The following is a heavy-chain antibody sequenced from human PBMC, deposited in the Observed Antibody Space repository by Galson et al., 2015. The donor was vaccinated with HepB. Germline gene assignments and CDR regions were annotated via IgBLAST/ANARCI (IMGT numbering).Heavy chain of an antibody. D-gene: IGHD2-21*01. CDR2: IIPIFGTA. J-gene: IGHJ6*02. V-gene: IGHV1-69*13. CDR3: ARDLRGIPHYYGMDV. CDR1: GGTFSSYA. Sequence: SVKVSCKASGGTFSSYAISWVRQAPGQGLEWMGGIIPIFGTANYAQKFQGRVTITADESTSTAYMELSSLRSEDTAVYYCARDLRGIPHYYGMDVWGQGTTVTVSS.